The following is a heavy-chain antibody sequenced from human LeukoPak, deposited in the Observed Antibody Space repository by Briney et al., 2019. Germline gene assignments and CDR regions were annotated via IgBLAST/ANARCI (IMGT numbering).Heavy chain of an antibody. V-gene: IGHV1-2*02. CDR3: ARAGWRTSYYGMDV. CDR1: GYTLTGYY. CDR2: INPNSGGT. Sequence: ASVNVSCKASGYTLTGYYMHWVRQARRQGRVGVGWINPNSGGTNYAQKFQGRVTMTRHTSISTAYMELSRLRSDDTAVYYCARAGWRTSYYGMDVWGQGTTVTVSS. D-gene: IGHD2-15*01. J-gene: IGHJ6*02.